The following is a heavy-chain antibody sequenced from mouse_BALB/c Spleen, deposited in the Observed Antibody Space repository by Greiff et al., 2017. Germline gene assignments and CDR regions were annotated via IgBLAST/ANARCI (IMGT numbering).Heavy chain of an antibody. V-gene: IGHV5-4*02. J-gene: IGHJ3*01. CDR2: ISDGGSYT. CDR1: GFTFSDYY. Sequence: EVMLVESGGGLVKPGGSLKLSCAASGFTFSDYYMYWVRQTPEKRLEWVATISDGGSYTYYPDSVKGRFTLSRDNAKNNLYLQMSSLKSEDTAMYYCARDGYGNYPFAYWGQGTLVTVSA. CDR3: ARDGYGNYPFAY. D-gene: IGHD2-1*01.